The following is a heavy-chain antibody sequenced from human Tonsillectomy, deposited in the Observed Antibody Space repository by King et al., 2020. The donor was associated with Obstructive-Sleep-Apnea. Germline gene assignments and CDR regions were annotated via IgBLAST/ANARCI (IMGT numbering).Heavy chain of an antibody. CDR3: ARCGSCIGGSCYRVDASVYFYYGMDV. D-gene: IGHD2-15*01. Sequence: QVQLVESGGGVVQPGRSLRLSCAASGFTFSSYAMHWVRQAPGKGLEWVAVISYDGSNKYYADSVKGRFTISRANSKNTLYLQMNSLRAEDTAVYNCARCGSCIGGSCYRVDASVYFYYGMDVWGQGTTVTVSS. V-gene: IGHV3-30*04. J-gene: IGHJ6*02. CDR2: ISYDGSNK. CDR1: GFTFSSYA.